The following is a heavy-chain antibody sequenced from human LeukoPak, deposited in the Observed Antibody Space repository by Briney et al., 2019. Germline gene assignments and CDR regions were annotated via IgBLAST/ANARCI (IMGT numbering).Heavy chain of an antibody. CDR2: ISYDGSNK. CDR3: AKADRYCSGGSCYSNRNDY. J-gene: IGHJ4*02. V-gene: IGHV3-30*18. D-gene: IGHD2-15*01. Sequence: GGPLRLSCAASGFTFSSYGMHWVRQAPGKGLEWVAVISYDGSNKYYADSVKGRFTISRDNSKNTLYLQMNSLRAEDTAVYYCAKADRYCSGGSCYSNRNDYWGQGTLVTVSS. CDR1: GFTFSSYG.